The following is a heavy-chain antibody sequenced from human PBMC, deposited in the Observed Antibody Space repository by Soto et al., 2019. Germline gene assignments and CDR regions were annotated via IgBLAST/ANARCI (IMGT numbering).Heavy chain of an antibody. CDR2: INHSGST. CDR3: ARRRQYYGSGSYYNSRGAFDI. CDR1: GGSFSGYY. J-gene: IGHJ3*02. D-gene: IGHD3-10*01. V-gene: IGHV4-34*01. Sequence: SETLSLTCAVYGGSFSGYYWSWIRQPPGKGLEWIGEINHSGSTNYNPSLKSRVTISVDTSKNQFSLKLSSVTAADTAVYYCARRRQYYGSGSYYNSRGAFDIWGQGTMVT.